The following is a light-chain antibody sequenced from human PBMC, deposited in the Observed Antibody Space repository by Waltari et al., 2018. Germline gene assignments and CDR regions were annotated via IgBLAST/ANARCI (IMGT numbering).Light chain of an antibody. CDR2: LGS. CDR1: QSLLHTNGYNY. V-gene: IGKV2-28*01. Sequence: DIVMTQSPLSLPVTPGEPAFISCRSSQSLLHTNGYNYLDWYLQKPGQSPQLLIYLGSNRASGVPDRFSGSGSGTNFTLKISRVEAEDVGVYYCMQALEILFTFGPGTKVDVK. CDR3: MQALEILFT. J-gene: IGKJ3*01.